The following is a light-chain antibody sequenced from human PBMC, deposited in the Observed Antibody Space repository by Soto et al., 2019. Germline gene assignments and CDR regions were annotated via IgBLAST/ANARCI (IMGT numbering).Light chain of an antibody. J-gene: IGKJ4*01. CDR3: QQAKTFPLT. CDR2: AAS. V-gene: IGKV1D-12*01. Sequence: DIQMTQSPSSVSASVGDRVIITCRASQDLTNWLAWYQQKPGKAPKVLIYAASSLESGVPSRFSGSESGTEYTLTISSLQPEDFATYPCQQAKTFPLTFGGGTKVENK. CDR1: QDLTNW.